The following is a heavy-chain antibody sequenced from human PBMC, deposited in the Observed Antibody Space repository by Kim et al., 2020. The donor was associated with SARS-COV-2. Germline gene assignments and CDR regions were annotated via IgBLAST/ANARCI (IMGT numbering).Heavy chain of an antibody. CDR3: TSDLGAYCAGDCYSRV. Sequence: GGSLRLSCAASGFTFSNSWMNWVRQAPGKGLEWVGRIKSKTNSGTTAYGAPVKGRFTISRDDSKNTLYLQMNSLKTEDTAVYYCTSDLGAYCAGDCYSRVWGQGTTVTVSS. V-gene: IGHV3-15*01. D-gene: IGHD2-21*02. CDR1: GFTFSNSW. J-gene: IGHJ6*02. CDR2: IKSKTNSGTT.